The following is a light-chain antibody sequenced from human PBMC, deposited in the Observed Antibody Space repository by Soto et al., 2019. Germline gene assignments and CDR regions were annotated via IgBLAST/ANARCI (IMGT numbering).Light chain of an antibody. Sequence: QSALTQPASVSGSPGQSITISCTGTSSDVGGYNYVSWYQQHPGKAPKLMIYDVSNRPSGVSNRFSGSKSGNTASLTISGRQAEDEADYYCSSYTSSSTLFVFGTGTQLTAL. CDR3: SSYTSSSTLFV. CDR1: SSDVGGYNY. J-gene: IGLJ7*02. CDR2: DVS. V-gene: IGLV2-14*01.